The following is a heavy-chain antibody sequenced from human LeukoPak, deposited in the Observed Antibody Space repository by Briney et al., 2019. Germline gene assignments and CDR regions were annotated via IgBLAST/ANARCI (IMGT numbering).Heavy chain of an antibody. CDR2: IYHSGST. Sequence: PSETLSLTCAVSGGSISSGGYSWSWIRQPPGKGLEWIGYIYHSGSTYYNPSLKSRVTISVDRSKNQFSLKLSSVTAADTAVYYCARRKGYYGSGSYLGLVWRYFDYWGQGTLVTVSS. CDR3: ARRKGYYGSGSYLGLVWRYFDY. D-gene: IGHD3-10*01. J-gene: IGHJ4*02. CDR1: GGSISSGGYS. V-gene: IGHV4-30-2*01.